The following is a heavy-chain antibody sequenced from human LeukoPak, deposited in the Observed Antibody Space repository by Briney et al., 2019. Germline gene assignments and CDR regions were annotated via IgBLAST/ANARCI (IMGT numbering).Heavy chain of an antibody. D-gene: IGHD6-19*01. CDR2: IYYSGST. V-gene: IGHV4-39*01. Sequence: SETLSLTRTVSGGSISNSRYYWGWIRQPPGKGLEWIGSIYYSGSTHYTPSLKSRVTISVDTSKNQFSLKLSSVTAADTAVYYCATNSSGWVFDYWGQGTQVTVSS. CDR3: ATNSSGWVFDY. J-gene: IGHJ4*02. CDR1: GGSISNSRYY.